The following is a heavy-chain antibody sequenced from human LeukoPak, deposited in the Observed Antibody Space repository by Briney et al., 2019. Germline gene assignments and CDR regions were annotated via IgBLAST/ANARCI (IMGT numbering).Heavy chain of an antibody. D-gene: IGHD3-10*01. J-gene: IGHJ5*02. Sequence: PGGSLRLSCAASGFTFSSYAMSWVPQAPGKGLEWVSAISGSGGSTYYADSVKGRFTISRGNSKNTLYLQMNSLRAEDTAVYYCAKVTGGNSGSYQFDPWGQGTLVTVSS. CDR3: AKVTGGNSGSYQFDP. V-gene: IGHV3-23*01. CDR2: ISGSGGST. CDR1: GFTFSSYA.